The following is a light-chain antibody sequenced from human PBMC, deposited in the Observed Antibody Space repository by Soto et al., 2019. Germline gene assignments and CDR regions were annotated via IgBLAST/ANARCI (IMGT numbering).Light chain of an antibody. J-gene: IGLJ2*01. Sequence: QSVLTQPRPVSGSPGQSVTISCTGTSSDVGGYDYVSWYQQHPGKAPKLIIYDVNKRPSGVPNRFSGSKSGNTASLTISGLQDEDEADYYCCSFAGRSTVVFGGGTKVTVL. V-gene: IGLV2-11*01. CDR2: DVN. CDR3: CSFAGRSTVV. CDR1: SSDVGGYDY.